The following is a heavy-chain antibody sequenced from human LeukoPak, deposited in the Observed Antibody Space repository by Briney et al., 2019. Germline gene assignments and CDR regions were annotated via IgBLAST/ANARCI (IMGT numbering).Heavy chain of an antibody. Sequence: PSETLSLTCTVSGGSINSGGYYYSWIRQYSGKGLEWIGDINNSGSTYYNPSLKSRLTISVDTSKNQFSLRLTSVSAADTAVYYCARAYSRTSEIDYWGQGTLVTVSS. CDR1: GGSINSGGYY. CDR2: INNSGST. V-gene: IGHV4-31*03. D-gene: IGHD6-6*01. CDR3: ARAYSRTSEIDY. J-gene: IGHJ4*02.